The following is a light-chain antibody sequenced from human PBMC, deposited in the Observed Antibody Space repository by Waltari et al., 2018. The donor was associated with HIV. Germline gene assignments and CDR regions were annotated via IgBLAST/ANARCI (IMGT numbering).Light chain of an antibody. CDR1: ALPKRY. CDR2: KDN. Sequence: SYELTQPPSVSGSPGQTARITCSGDALPKRYAYWYQQRSGQAPVLVIYKDNKRPSGITERFSGSSSGTMATLTISGAQVEDEADYYCYSTDNNGDRGVFGGGTKVSVL. V-gene: IGLV3-10*01. J-gene: IGLJ2*01. CDR3: YSTDNNGDRGV.